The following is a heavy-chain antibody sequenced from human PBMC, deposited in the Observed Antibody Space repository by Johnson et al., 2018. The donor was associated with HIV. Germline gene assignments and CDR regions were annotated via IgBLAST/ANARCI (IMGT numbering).Heavy chain of an antibody. CDR2: ITSKTDGGTT. CDR1: GFTFSNAW. Sequence: VQLVESGGGLVKPGGSLRLSCAASGFTFSNAWMSWVRQAPGKGLEWVGRITSKTDGGTTDYAAPVKGRFTISRDDSKNTLYLQMNSLKTEDSAVYYCTTGRPSSAAFDIWGQGTMVTVSS. V-gene: IGHV3-15*01. CDR3: TTGRPSSAAFDI. J-gene: IGHJ3*02.